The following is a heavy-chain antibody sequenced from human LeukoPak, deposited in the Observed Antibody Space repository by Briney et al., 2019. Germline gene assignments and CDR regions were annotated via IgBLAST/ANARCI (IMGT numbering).Heavy chain of an antibody. J-gene: IGHJ4*02. D-gene: IGHD1-7*01. Sequence: SETLSLTCTVSGGSISSSSYYWSWIRQPAGKGLEWIGRIYTSGSTNYNPSLKSRVTISVDTSKNQFSLKLSSVTAADTAVYYCARGQLELPDNLDYWGQGTLVTVSS. CDR2: IYTSGST. CDR3: ARGQLELPDNLDY. CDR1: GGSISSSSYY. V-gene: IGHV4-61*02.